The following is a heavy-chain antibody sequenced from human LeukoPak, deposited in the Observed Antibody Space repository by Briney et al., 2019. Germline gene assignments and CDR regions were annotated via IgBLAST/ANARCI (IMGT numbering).Heavy chain of an antibody. CDR2: LSYDESSK. CDR3: AAAGVGVAHWLDP. CDR1: GVSLSSYG. D-gene: IGHD3-10*01. V-gene: IGHV3-30*06. J-gene: IGHJ5*02. Sequence: GGSLRLSCEVTGVSLSSYGMHWVRQAPGKGLEWVGWLSYDESSKSTAASLKGRFAISKDISKNTLFLDMDSLTPEDTAVYYCAAAGVGVAHWLDPWGQGTLVIVSS.